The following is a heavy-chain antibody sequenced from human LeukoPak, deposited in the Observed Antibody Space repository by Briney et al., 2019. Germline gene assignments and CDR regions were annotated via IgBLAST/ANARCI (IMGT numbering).Heavy chain of an antibody. Sequence: GGSLRLSCAASGFTFSTYTMNWVRQTPGKGLEWVSSISSSDSYIYYADSVKGRFTISRDNAKNSLYLQMNSLRAEDTAVYYCARMGRSNWFDPWGQGTLVTVSS. CDR3: ARMGRSNWFDP. V-gene: IGHV3-21*04. J-gene: IGHJ5*02. D-gene: IGHD1-26*01. CDR2: ISSSDSYI. CDR1: GFTFSTYT.